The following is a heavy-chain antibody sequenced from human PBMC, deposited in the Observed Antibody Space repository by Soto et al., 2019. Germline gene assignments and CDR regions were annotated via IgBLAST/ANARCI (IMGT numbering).Heavy chain of an antibody. CDR2: IYWDDDK. D-gene: IGHD3-3*01. Sequence: QITLKASGPTLVKPTQTLTLTCTFSGFSLSTSGVGVGWIRQPQGKALEWLALIYWDDDKRYSPSLKSRLTITKDTPKNQVVLTMTNMDPVDTATYYCAHTQPVLRFLELGDYGRDVWGQGTTVTVSS. V-gene: IGHV2-5*02. J-gene: IGHJ6*02. CDR3: AHTQPVLRFLELGDYGRDV. CDR1: GFSLSTSGVG.